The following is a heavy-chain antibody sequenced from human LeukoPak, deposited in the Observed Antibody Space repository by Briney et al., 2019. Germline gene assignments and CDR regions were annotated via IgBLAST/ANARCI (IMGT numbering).Heavy chain of an antibody. CDR3: ARGGWLQSPFDY. Sequence: GGSLRLSCAASGFTFSSYAMHWVRQAPGKGLEYVSAISSNGGSTYYANSVKGRFTISRDNSKNTLYLQMGSLRAEDMAVYYCARGGWLQSPFDYWGQGTLVTVSS. V-gene: IGHV3-64*01. D-gene: IGHD5-24*01. CDR1: GFTFSSYA. J-gene: IGHJ4*02. CDR2: ISSNGGST.